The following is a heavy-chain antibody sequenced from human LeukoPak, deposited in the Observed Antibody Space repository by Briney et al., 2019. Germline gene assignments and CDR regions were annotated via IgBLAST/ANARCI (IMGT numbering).Heavy chain of an antibody. CDR1: GFTFSSYA. Sequence: GGSLRLSCAASGFTFSSYAMHWVRQAPGKGLEWVAVIAYDGSNKYYADSVKGRFTISRDNAKTSLYLQMNSLRAEDTAVYYCARDLATYGSGSYYNYNDYWGQGTLVTVSS. D-gene: IGHD3-10*01. J-gene: IGHJ4*02. V-gene: IGHV3-30-3*01. CDR2: IAYDGSNK. CDR3: ARDLATYGSGSYYNYNDY.